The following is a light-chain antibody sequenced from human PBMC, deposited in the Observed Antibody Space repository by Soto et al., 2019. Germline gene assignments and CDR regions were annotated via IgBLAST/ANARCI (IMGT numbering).Light chain of an antibody. CDR1: STDIGAYNY. CDR3: NSYTTLSNMV. Sequence: QAVLTQPASVSGSPGQSITISCTGTSTDIGAYNYVSWYQQHPGKAPKLLIYEVTNRPSGVSNRFSGSKSGNTASLTISGLQAEDEANYYCNSYTTLSNMVFGTGTKVTAL. CDR2: EVT. J-gene: IGLJ1*01. V-gene: IGLV2-14*01.